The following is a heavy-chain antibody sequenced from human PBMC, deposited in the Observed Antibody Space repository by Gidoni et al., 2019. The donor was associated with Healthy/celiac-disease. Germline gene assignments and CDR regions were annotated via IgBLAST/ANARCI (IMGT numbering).Heavy chain of an antibody. J-gene: IGHJ4*02. D-gene: IGHD3-9*01. CDR1: GGSISSGDYY. V-gene: IGHV4-30-4*01. CDR2: IYYSGST. CDR3: ARVVARRYFDWLSHFDY. Sequence: QVQLQESGPGLVKPSQTLSLTCTVSGGSISSGDYYWSWIRQPPGKGLEWIGYIYYSGSTYYNPSLKSRVTISVDTFKNQFSLKLSSVTAADTAVYYCARVVARRYFDWLSHFDYWGQGTLVTVSS.